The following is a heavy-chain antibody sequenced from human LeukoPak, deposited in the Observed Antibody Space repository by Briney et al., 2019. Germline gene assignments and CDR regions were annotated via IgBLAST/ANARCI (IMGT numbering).Heavy chain of an antibody. J-gene: IGHJ4*02. D-gene: IGHD2/OR15-2a*01. CDR1: GGSISSGGYY. V-gene: IGHV4-31*03. Sequence: PSETLSLTCTVSGGSISSGGYYWSWIRQLPGMGLEWIGHIYNTGSTYYNPPLQSRVTVSVDTSKNQFSLKLSSVTAADTAVYYCARKGNGIYYFDYWGQGTLVTVSS. CDR3: ARKGNGIYYFDY. CDR2: IYNTGST.